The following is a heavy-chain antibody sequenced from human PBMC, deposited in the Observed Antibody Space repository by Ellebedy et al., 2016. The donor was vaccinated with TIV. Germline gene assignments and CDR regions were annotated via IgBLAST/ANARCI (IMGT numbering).Heavy chain of an antibody. D-gene: IGHD3-9*01. CDR2: IYYSGST. J-gene: IGHJ4*02. Sequence: SETLSLXXTVSGGSISSYYWSWIRQPPGKGLEWIGYIYYSGSTNYNPSLKSRVTISVDTSKNQFSLKLSSVTAADTAVYYCARQRGYDILTGYYTGGYFDYWGQGTLVTVSS. CDR3: ARQRGYDILTGYYTGGYFDY. CDR1: GGSISSYY. V-gene: IGHV4-59*08.